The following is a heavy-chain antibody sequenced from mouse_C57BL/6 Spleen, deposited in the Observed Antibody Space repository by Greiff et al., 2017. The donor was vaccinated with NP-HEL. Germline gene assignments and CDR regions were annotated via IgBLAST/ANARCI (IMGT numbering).Heavy chain of an antibody. Sequence: QVQLKESGPGLVQPSQSLSITCTVSGFSLTSYGVHWVRQSPGKGLEWLGVIWSGGSTDSNAAFISRLSISKDNSKSQVFFKMNSLQADDTAIYYCARNYPSYPYAMDYWGQGTSVTVSS. CDR2: IWSGGST. V-gene: IGHV2-2*01. J-gene: IGHJ4*01. CDR3: ARNYPSYPYAMDY. D-gene: IGHD2-10*01. CDR1: GFSLTSYG.